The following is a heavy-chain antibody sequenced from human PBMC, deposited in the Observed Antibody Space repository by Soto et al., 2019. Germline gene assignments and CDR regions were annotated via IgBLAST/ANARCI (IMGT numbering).Heavy chain of an antibody. Sequence: WGSLRLSCAASGFTFNISTISCVRQSPGKGLEWVSTTGFTGRTTYYADSVRGRFTVSRDNSKNTVDLQMSSLRADDTAVYYCATVHSSSRSFDYWGQGTLVTVSS. CDR3: ATVHSSSRSFDY. CDR1: GFTFNIST. D-gene: IGHD6-6*01. CDR2: TGFTGRTT. V-gene: IGHV3-23*01. J-gene: IGHJ4*02.